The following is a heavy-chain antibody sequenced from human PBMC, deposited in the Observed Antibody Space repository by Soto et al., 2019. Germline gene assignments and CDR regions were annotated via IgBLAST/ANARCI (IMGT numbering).Heavy chain of an antibody. CDR3: AKTPGTYYDFWSGENWFDP. Sequence: GSLRLSCAASGFTFSSYAMSWVRQAPGKGLEWVSAISGSGGSTYYADSVKGRFTISRDNSKNTLYLQMNSLRAEDTAVYYCAKTPGTYYDFWSGENWFDPWGQGTLVTVSS. V-gene: IGHV3-23*01. D-gene: IGHD3-3*01. CDR2: ISGSGGST. CDR1: GFTFSSYA. J-gene: IGHJ5*02.